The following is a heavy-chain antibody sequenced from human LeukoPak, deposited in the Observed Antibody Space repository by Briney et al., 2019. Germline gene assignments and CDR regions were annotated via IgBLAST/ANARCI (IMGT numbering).Heavy chain of an antibody. V-gene: IGHV3-21*01. CDR2: ISSGSTYR. J-gene: IGHJ4*02. D-gene: IGHD5-24*01. CDR1: GFTFNTYT. Sequence: GGSLRRSCTASGFTFNTYTMNWVRQAPGKGLEWVSSISSGSTYRYYADSVKGRFTISRDNAENSLFLQMDSLRAEDTALYYCARDSERRDGFSLYFFDYWGRGTLVTVSS. CDR3: ARDSERRDGFSLYFFDY.